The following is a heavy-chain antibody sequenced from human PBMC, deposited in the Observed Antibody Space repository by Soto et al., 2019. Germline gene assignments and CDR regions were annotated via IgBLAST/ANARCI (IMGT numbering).Heavy chain of an antibody. CDR3: ARGKIVGTSSDYYYGMDV. Sequence: ASVKVSCKASGNTFSTYAISWVRQAPGQGFGWMGGILPIFGTANYAQKFQGRVTVTADESTRTAYMELSSLRSEDTAVYYCARGKIVGTSSDYYYGMDVWGEGTTVTGSS. CDR2: ILPIFGTA. D-gene: IGHD1-26*01. J-gene: IGHJ6*04. CDR1: GNTFSTYA. V-gene: IGHV1-69*13.